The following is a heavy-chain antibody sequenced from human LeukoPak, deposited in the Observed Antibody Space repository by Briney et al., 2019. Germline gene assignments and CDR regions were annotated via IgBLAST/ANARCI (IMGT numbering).Heavy chain of an antibody. CDR3: ARENPSGYYNRPIDY. CDR2: IYYSGSI. CDR1: GGSISSRNYY. D-gene: IGHD3-22*01. Sequence: SETLSLTCTVSGGSISSRNYYWGWVRQPPGKGLEWIGDIYYSGSIKYNPSLKSRVTMSVDTSKNQFSLKLSSVTAADTAIYYCARENPSGYYNRPIDYWGQGTLVTVSS. V-gene: IGHV4-61*01. J-gene: IGHJ4*02.